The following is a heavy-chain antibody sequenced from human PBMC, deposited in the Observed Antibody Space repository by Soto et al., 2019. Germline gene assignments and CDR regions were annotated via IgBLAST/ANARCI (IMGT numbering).Heavy chain of an antibody. V-gene: IGHV3-23*01. Sequence: EVQLLESGGGLVQPGGSLRLSCTASGFTFDSYAMSWVRQAPGKGLEWVSGLCASGVCTFYADSVKGRFSISRDNAKNTLYLQMNSLRAEDTAAYYCAKTTSSSDSWYDYWGQGTLVPVSS. CDR3: AKTTSSSDSWYDY. D-gene: IGHD6-13*01. CDR1: GFTFDSYA. J-gene: IGHJ4*02. CDR2: LCASGVCT.